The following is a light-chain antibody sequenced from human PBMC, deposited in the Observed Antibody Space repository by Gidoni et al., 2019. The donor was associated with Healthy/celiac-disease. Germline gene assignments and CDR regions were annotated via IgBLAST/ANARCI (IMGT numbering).Light chain of an antibody. Sequence: DIQMTESPSSPSASVGDSVTNTRRASQSISSYLNWYQQKPGKAPKLLIYAASNLQSGVPSRFSGRRSGTDVTLTISSLQPEDFATYYCQQSYSTPPTFGQXTRLEIK. J-gene: IGKJ2*01. CDR2: AAS. CDR3: QQSYSTPPT. CDR1: QSISSY. V-gene: IGKV1-39*01.